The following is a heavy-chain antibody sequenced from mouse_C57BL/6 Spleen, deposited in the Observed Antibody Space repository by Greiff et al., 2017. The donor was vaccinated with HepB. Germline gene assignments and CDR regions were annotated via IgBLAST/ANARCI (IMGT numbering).Heavy chain of an antibody. V-gene: IGHV1-69*01. D-gene: IGHD1-1*01. Sequence: QVQLQQSGAELVMPGASVKLSCKASGYTFTSYWMHWVKQRPGQGLEWIGEIDPSDSYTNYNQKFKGKSTLTVDKSSSTAYMQLSSLTSEDSAVYYCASKISSITTVRAFDVWGTGTTVTVSS. CDR3: ASKISSITTVRAFDV. CDR1: GYTFTSYW. J-gene: IGHJ1*03. CDR2: IDPSDSYT.